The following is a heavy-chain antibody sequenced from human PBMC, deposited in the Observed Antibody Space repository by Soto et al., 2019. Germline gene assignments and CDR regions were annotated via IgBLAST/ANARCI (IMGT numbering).Heavy chain of an antibody. D-gene: IGHD5-18*01. CDR3: ARDRDTYGHGFFDS. J-gene: IGHJ4*02. V-gene: IGHV3-11*05. CDR1: GFIFGDFY. CDR2: ISTSSSYT. Sequence: QVQLVESGGGLVKPGGSLRLSCAASGFIFGDFYMTWIRQAPGKGLEWVSEISTSSSYTNYADSVKGRFTVSRENANNTLYLEMNSLRAEDTAVYFCARDRDTYGHGFFDSWCQGALVTVSS.